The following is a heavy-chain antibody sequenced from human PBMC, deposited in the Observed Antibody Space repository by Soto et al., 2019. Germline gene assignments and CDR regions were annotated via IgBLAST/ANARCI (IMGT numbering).Heavy chain of an antibody. J-gene: IGHJ1*01. Sequence: QVQLQESGPGLVKPSETLSLTCTASGGSISNYYWNWIRQPPGKGLEWIGNIHNSENTNYNPSLVHRVTISLDTSNNQCSLKMNSVTAADMAVYYCTTGSGWTSEHWGRGTLVTVSS. CDR1: GGSISNYY. CDR3: TTGSGWTSEH. V-gene: IGHV4-59*08. CDR2: IHNSENT. D-gene: IGHD6-19*01.